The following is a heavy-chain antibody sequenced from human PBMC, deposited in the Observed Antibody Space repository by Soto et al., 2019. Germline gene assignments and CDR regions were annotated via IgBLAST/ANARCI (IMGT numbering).Heavy chain of an antibody. D-gene: IGHD6-19*01. CDR2: IKSKTDDGSNK. Sequence: GGSLRLSCAASGFTFSNAWMNWVRQAPGKGLEWVGRIKSKTDDGSNKFYADSVKGRFTISRDNAKKMLYVQMSSLRLEDTAVYYCARSSGWYGSYYYGLDLWGQGTTVTVSS. V-gene: IGHV3-15*07. CDR1: GFTFSNAW. CDR3: ARSSGWYGSYYYGLDL. J-gene: IGHJ6*02.